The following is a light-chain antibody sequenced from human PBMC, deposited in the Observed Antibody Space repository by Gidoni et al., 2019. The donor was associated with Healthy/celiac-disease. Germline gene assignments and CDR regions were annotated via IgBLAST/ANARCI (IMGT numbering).Light chain of an antibody. V-gene: IGLV1-40*01. CDR2: GNN. Sequence: QSVLTQPPSVSGAPGQRVTISCTGRSSNIGAGYDVHWYQQLPGTSPKLLIYGNNNRPSGVPDRFSVSKSGTSASLAITGLQAEDEAAYFGQSYDNSLSGPVVFGGGTELTVL. J-gene: IGLJ2*01. CDR3: QSYDNSLSGPVV. CDR1: SSNIGAGYD.